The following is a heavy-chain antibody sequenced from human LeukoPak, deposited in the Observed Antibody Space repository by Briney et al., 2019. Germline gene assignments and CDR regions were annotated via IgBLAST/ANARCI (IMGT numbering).Heavy chain of an antibody. D-gene: IGHD3-16*01. CDR3: ARDLAVTQVWVEFDS. V-gene: IGHV3-66*03. CDR2: IRDSGAT. Sequence: GGSLRLSCAGSGFSVSNFYMNWVRQAPGKGLEWVSLIRDSGATFYADSVKGRFTISRDNSKHTIYLQMNRLRLEDTAVYFCARDLAVTQVWVEFDSWGQGTQVTVSS. CDR1: GFSVSNFY. J-gene: IGHJ5*01.